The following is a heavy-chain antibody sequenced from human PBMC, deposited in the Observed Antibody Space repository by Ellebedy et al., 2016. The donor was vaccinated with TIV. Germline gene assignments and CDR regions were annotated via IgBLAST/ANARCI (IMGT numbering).Heavy chain of an antibody. V-gene: IGHV3-23*01. CDR1: GCTFSNYA. CDR3: AKELVSRDSLTFDY. Sequence: GESLKISCAASGCTFSNYAMAWVRQAPGKGLEWVSAIGPRSDYKFYADSVKGRITISRDNSENTLFLQMHSLRGEDTAVYYCAKELVSRDSLTFDYWGQGVLVTVSS. D-gene: IGHD3-9*01. J-gene: IGHJ4*02. CDR2: IGPRSDYK.